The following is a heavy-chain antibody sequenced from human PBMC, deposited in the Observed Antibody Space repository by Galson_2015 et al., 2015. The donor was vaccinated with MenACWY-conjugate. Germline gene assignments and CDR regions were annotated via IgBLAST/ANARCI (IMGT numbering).Heavy chain of an antibody. CDR2: ISPGDSNT. J-gene: IGHJ4*02. V-gene: IGHV5-51*01. CDR3: AIWGGFRDY. CDR1: GYYFTSYW. D-gene: IGHD7-27*01. Sequence: QSGAEVKQPGESLKISCKGSGYYFTSYWIAWVRQIPGKGLEWMGLISPGDSNTRYSPSFQGHVTISADKSISTAYLQWSSLKASDTAMYYCAIWGGFRDYWGQGTLVTVSS.